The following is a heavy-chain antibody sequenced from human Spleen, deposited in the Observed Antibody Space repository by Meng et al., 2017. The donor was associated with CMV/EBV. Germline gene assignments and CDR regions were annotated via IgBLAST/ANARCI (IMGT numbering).Heavy chain of an antibody. V-gene: IGHV1-2*02. CDR1: GYTFTDYY. CDR3: ARGRACTSTICSPRWFDP. Sequence: ASVKVSCKGSGYTFTDYYIHWVRQAPGQGLEWMGWISPISGGTFYAQKFQGRVTMTRDTSISTAYMDLSSLRSDDTALYCCARGRACTSTICSPRWFDPWGQGTLVTVSS. J-gene: IGHJ5*02. D-gene: IGHD2-2*01. CDR2: ISPISGGT.